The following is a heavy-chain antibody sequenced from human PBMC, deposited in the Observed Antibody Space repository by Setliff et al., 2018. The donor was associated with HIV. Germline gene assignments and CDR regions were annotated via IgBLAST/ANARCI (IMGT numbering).Heavy chain of an antibody. Sequence: PSETLSLTCTVSGGSIRTGAYYWGWIRQPPGKGLEWIGSIYYDGRTFYKPSLKSRLTISVDTSKNQFSLKMGSVTASDTAVYYCARGPSASTFDPWGQGTLVTVSS. CDR2: IYYDGRT. CDR1: GGSIRTGAYY. D-gene: IGHD2-15*01. V-gene: IGHV4-39*07. CDR3: ARGPSASTFDP. J-gene: IGHJ5*02.